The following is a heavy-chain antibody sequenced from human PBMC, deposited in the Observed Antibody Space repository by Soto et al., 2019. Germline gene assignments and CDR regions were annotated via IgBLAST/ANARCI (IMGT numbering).Heavy chain of an antibody. Sequence: SETLSLTCAVYGGSFSGYYWSWIRQPPGKGLEWIGEINHSGSTNYNPSLKSRVTISVDTSKNQFSLKLSSVTAADTAVYYCAKFQQLVRGRPNNWFDPWGQRTLVTVSS. CDR3: AKFQQLVRGRPNNWFDP. CDR2: INHSGST. V-gene: IGHV4-34*01. D-gene: IGHD6-13*01. CDR1: GGSFSGYY. J-gene: IGHJ5*02.